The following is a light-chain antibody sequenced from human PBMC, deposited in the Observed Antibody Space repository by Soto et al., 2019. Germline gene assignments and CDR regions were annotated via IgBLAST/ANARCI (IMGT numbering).Light chain of an antibody. CDR3: PQSYSTPT. CDR2: AAS. J-gene: IGKJ2*01. Sequence: DIQMTQSPSSLSASVGDRVTITCRASQSISSYLNWYQQKPGKAPKLLIYAASSLQSGVPSRFSGSGSGTDFTLTIISLQPEDFATYYCPQSYSTPTFGQGTKLEIK. CDR1: QSISSY. V-gene: IGKV1-39*01.